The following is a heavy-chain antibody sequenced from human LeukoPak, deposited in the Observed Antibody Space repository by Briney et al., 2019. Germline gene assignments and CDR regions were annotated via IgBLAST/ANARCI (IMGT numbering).Heavy chain of an antibody. V-gene: IGHV4-39*01. D-gene: IGHD3-3*01. Sequence: PSETLSLTCTVSGGSIRGSSYYWVWIRQPPGKGLELIGTIYYSGSTYYNPSLKSRVTISADTSKNQLSLKVRSVTAADTAVYYCARSSGVVIHNWFDPWGQGTLVTVSS. CDR3: ARSSGVVIHNWFDP. CDR2: IYYSGST. J-gene: IGHJ5*02. CDR1: GGSIRGSSYY.